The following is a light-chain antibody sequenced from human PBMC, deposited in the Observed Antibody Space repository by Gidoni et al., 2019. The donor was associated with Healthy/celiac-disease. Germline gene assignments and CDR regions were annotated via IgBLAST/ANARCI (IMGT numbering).Light chain of an antibody. CDR1: KLGDKY. Sequence: ELTQPPSVSVSPGQTASITCSGDKLGDKYACWYQQKPGQSPVLVIYQDSKRPSGIPERFSGSNSGNTATLTISGTQAMDEADYYCQAWDSSTGVVFGGGTKLTVL. CDR2: QDS. J-gene: IGLJ2*01. CDR3: QAWDSSTGVV. V-gene: IGLV3-1*01.